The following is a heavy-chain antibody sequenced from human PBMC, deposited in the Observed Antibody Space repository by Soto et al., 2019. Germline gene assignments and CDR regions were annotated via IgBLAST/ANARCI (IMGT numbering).Heavy chain of an antibody. V-gene: IGHV1-3*01. D-gene: IGHD2-21*02. Sequence: QVQLVQSGAEVKKPGASVKVSCKASGYTFTSYAMHWVRQAPGHRLEWMGWINAGNGNTKYSQKFQGRVTITRDTSASTAYMELSSLRSEDTGVYYCASSIVVVTAADYWGQGTLVTVSS. J-gene: IGHJ4*02. CDR3: ASSIVVVTAADY. CDR1: GYTFTSYA. CDR2: INAGNGNT.